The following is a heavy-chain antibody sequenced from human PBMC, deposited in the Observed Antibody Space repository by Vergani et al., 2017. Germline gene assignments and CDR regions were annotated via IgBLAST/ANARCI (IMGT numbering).Heavy chain of an antibody. J-gene: IGHJ5*02. CDR2: IYSGGST. D-gene: IGHD2-21*02. Sequence: EVQLVETGGGLIQPGGSLRLSCAASGFTVSSNYMSWVRQAPGKGLEWVSVIYSGGSTYYADSVKGRFTISRDNSKNTLYLQMNSLRAEDTAVYYCARDTGAYCGGDCYGWFDPWGQGTLVTVSS. CDR3: ARDTGAYCGGDCYGWFDP. V-gene: IGHV3-53*02. CDR1: GFTVSSNY.